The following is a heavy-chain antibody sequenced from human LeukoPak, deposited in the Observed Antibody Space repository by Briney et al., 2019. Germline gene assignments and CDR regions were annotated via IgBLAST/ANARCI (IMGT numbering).Heavy chain of an antibody. CDR3: ASSRYFDWLQKENAFDI. CDR2: ISAYNGNT. V-gene: IGHV1-18*01. Sequence: GASVKVSCKASGYTFTSYGISWVRQAPGQGLEWMGWISAYNGNTNYAQKLQGRVTMTRDTSTSTVYMELSSLRSEDTAVYYCASSRYFDWLQKENAFDIWGQGTMVTVSS. D-gene: IGHD3-9*01. CDR1: GYTFTSYG. J-gene: IGHJ3*02.